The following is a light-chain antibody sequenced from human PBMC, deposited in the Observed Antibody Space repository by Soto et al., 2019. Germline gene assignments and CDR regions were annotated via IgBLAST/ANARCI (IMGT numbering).Light chain of an antibody. CDR2: GAS. J-gene: IGKJ2*01. CDR3: QQYNNWPPLYT. Sequence: EIVMTQSPATLSVSPGERATLSCRASQSVSSNLAWYQQKPGQAPRLLIYGASTRATGIPARFSGSGSGTECTLTISSLQSEDFAVYYCQQYNNWPPLYTFGQGTKVDIK. V-gene: IGKV3-15*01. CDR1: QSVSSN.